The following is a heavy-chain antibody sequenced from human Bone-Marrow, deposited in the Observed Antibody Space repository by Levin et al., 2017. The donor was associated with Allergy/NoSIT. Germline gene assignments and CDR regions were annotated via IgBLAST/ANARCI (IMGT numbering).Heavy chain of an antibody. CDR2: LSGSGDGA. CDR1: GFTFSNYD. CDR3: VKDRPASGWFY. J-gene: IGHJ4*02. Sequence: GESLKISCAASGFTFSNYDMCWVRQAPGKGLEWVSSLSGSGDGAYYADSVKGRFTISRDNSKNTLYLQMNSLRADDTAIYYCVKDRPASGWFYWGQGTRVTVSS. D-gene: IGHD6-13*01. V-gene: IGHV3-23*01.